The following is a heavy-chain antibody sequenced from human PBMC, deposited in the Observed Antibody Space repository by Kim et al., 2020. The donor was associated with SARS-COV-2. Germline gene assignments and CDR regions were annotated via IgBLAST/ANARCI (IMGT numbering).Heavy chain of an antibody. Sequence: GGSLRLSCAASGFTFSSYSMNWVRQAPGKGLEWVSSISSSSSYIYYADSVKGRFTISRDNAKNSLYLQMNSLRAEDTAVYYCARDRGDGYNIPCDYWGQGTLVTGSS. D-gene: IGHD2-21*01. V-gene: IGHV3-21*01. CDR2: ISSSSSYI. CDR3: ARDRGDGYNIPCDY. J-gene: IGHJ4*02. CDR1: GFTFSSYS.